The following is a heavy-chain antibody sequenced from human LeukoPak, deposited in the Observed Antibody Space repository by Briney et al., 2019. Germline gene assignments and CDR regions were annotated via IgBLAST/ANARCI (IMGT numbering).Heavy chain of an antibody. CDR2: ISGSGGST. V-gene: IGHV3-23*01. CDR3: AKDEGDIVVVPAAMDY. D-gene: IGHD2-2*01. Sequence: GGALRLSCAASGFTFSGYAMSWVRQARGKGLEGVSAISGSGGSTYYADSVKGRFTISRAHSQNTLYLQMNSLRAEATAVYYCAKDEGDIVVVPAAMDYWGQGTLVTVSS. CDR1: GFTFSGYA. J-gene: IGHJ4*02.